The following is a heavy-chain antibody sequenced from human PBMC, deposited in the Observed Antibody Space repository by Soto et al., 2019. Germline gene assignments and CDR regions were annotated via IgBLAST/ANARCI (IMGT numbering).Heavy chain of an antibody. CDR3: ARGYSSSWYYYYYGMDV. CDR1: GGSSSGYY. CDR2: INHSGST. V-gene: IGHV4-34*01. Sequence: PSETLSLTCAAYGGSSSGYYWSWIRQPPGKGLEWIGEINHSGSTNYNPSLKSRVTISVDTSKNQFSLKLSSVTAADTAVYYCARGYSSSWYYYYYGMDVWGQGTTVTVSS. D-gene: IGHD6-13*01. J-gene: IGHJ6*02.